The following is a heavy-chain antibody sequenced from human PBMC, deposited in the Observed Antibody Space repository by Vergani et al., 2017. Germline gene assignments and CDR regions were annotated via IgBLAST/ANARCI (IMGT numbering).Heavy chain of an antibody. J-gene: IGHJ4*02. CDR2: TWYDGNNK. V-gene: IGHV3-33*01. CDR3: ARDLSYSTAWPFFDS. Sequence: QVQLVESGGGVVQPGRSLRLSCAASGFTFNQYGMHWVRQAPGKGLEWVAVTWYDGNNKQYADSVKGRFTISRDNSKSTMYLQMNSLRVEDTAMYFCARDLSYSTAWPFFDSRGQGTLVTVSS. CDR1: GFTFNQYG. D-gene: IGHD4-11*01.